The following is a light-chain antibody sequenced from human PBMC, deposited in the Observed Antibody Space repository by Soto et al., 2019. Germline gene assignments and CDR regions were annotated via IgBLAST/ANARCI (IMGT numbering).Light chain of an antibody. CDR2: AAS. CDR1: QRVSSH. Sequence: ETLMTQSPVTLSVSPGDTATLSCRASQRVSSHLAWYQQKPGQPPRLLIYAASTRATGIAGRFSGSGSETEFTLIIRSLQSEDSALYYCHQYNNWPWTFGQGTKVDI. J-gene: IGKJ1*01. V-gene: IGKV3-15*01. CDR3: HQYNNWPWT.